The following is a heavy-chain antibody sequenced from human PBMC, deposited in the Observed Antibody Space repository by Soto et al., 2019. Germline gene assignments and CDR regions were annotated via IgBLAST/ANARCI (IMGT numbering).Heavy chain of an antibody. J-gene: IGHJ3*02. CDR1: GYRW. Sequence: EVQLVQSGAEVKKPGESLRISCKGSGYRWISWVRQMPGKGLEWMGRIDPTDSYTNYSPSFKGHVTLSFDKSISTAYLQWTTLKASDAAMYYCARHQVAAAFDIWGQGTMVTVSS. CDR2: IDPTDSYT. V-gene: IGHV5-10-1*01. CDR3: ARHQVAAAFDI. D-gene: IGHD6-19*01.